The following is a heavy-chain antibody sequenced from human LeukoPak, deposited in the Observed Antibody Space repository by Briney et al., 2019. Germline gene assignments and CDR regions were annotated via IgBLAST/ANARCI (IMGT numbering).Heavy chain of an antibody. CDR2: IYPGDSDT. Sequence: GESLKISCKGSGYSFTSYWIGWVRQMPGKGLEWMGIIYPGDSDTRYSPSFQGQVTISADKSICTAYLQWSSLKASDTAMYYCARLPLYCSGGSCYSTNYYYGMDVWGQGTTVTVSS. D-gene: IGHD2-15*01. J-gene: IGHJ6*02. CDR3: ARLPLYCSGGSCYSTNYYYGMDV. V-gene: IGHV5-51*01. CDR1: GYSFTSYW.